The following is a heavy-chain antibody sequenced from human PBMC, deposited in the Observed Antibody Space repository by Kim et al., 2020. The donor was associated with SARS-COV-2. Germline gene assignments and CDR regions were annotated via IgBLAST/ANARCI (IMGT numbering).Heavy chain of an antibody. CDR1: GGSFSGYY. CDR3: ARGCNAGLYDYNYGMDV. D-gene: IGHD2-8*01. J-gene: IGHJ6*01. CDR2: INHSGST. V-gene: IGHV4-34*01. Sequence: SETLSLTCAVYGGSFSGYYWSWIRQPPGKGLEWIGEINHSGSTNYNPSLKSRVTILVDKSKNQFSLKLSSMTAADTAVYYCARGCNAGLYDYNYGMDVWG.